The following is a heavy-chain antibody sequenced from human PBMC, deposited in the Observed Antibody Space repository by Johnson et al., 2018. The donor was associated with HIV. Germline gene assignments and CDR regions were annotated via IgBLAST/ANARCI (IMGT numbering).Heavy chain of an antibody. V-gene: IGHV3-30*02. CDR3: AKDKSGRYYDSSGYSLDDAFDI. J-gene: IGHJ3*02. D-gene: IGHD3-22*01. CDR2: IRYDGSNK. CDR1: GFAFSNYG. Sequence: QVQLVESGGGVVQPGGSLRLSCAAPGFAFSNYGMHWVRQAPGKGLEWVAFIRYDGSNKYYADSVKGRFTISRANSKNTLYLQMNSLRAEDTAVYYCAKDKSGRYYDSSGYSLDDAFDIWGQGTMVTVSS.